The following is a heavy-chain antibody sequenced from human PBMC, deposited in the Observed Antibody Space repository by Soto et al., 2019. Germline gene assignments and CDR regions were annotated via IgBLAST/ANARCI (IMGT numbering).Heavy chain of an antibody. CDR3: ARGAYSSSWYYYYGMDV. J-gene: IGHJ6*02. V-gene: IGHV4-59*01. Sequence: QVQLQESGPGLVKPSETLSLTCTVSGGSISSYYWSWIRQPPGKGLEWIGYIYYSGSTNYNPSLKSRVTISVDTSKNPFSLKLSSVTAADTAVYYCARGAYSSSWYYYYGMDVWGQGTTVTVSS. CDR1: GGSISSYY. CDR2: IYYSGST. D-gene: IGHD6-13*01.